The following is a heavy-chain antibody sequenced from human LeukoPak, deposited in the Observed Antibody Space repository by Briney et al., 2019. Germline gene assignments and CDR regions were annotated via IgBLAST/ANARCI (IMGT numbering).Heavy chain of an antibody. J-gene: IGHJ6*03. V-gene: IGHV3-30*03. CDR2: ISYDGSNK. CDR3: ARVGNWNYGHFYYYMDV. CDR1: GFTFSSYG. Sequence: PGGSLRLSCAASGFTFSSYGMHWVRQAPGKGLEWVAVISYDGSNKYYVDSVKGRFTISRDNSKNTLYLQMNSLRAEDTAVYYCARVGNWNYGHFYYYMDVWGKGTTVTVSS. D-gene: IGHD1-7*01.